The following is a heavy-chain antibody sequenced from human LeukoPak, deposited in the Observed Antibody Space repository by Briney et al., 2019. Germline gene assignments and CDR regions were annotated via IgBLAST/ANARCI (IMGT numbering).Heavy chain of an antibody. Sequence: GGSLRLSCAASGFTFSSYAMHWVRQAPGKGLERVAVISYDGSNKYYADSVKGRFTISRDNSKNTLYLQMNSLRAEDTAVYYCARAEDSSGWYFLYWGQGTLVTVSS. D-gene: IGHD6-19*01. CDR2: ISYDGSNK. CDR3: ARAEDSSGWYFLY. V-gene: IGHV3-30-3*01. CDR1: GFTFSSYA. J-gene: IGHJ1*01.